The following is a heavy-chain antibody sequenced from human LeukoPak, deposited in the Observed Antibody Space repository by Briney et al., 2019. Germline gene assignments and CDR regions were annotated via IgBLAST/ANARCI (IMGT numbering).Heavy chain of an antibody. V-gene: IGHV1-46*01. CDR2: INPTGGTT. J-gene: IGHJ4*02. CDR1: GYTFTSYY. D-gene: IGHD3-22*01. Sequence: ASVKVSCKASGYTFTSYYIHWVRQDPGHGLEWMGIINPTGGTTMYAQKFQGRITMTRDTSTSTAYMELSSLRSEDTAVYYCARETLDSGGYYLFDYWGQGTLVTVSS. CDR3: ARETLDSGGYYLFDY.